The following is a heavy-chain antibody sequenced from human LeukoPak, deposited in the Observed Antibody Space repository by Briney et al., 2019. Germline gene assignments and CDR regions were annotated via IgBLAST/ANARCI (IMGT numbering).Heavy chain of an antibody. CDR2: IKSKTDGGTT. CDR1: GFAFSNYW. Sequence: GGSLRLSCAASGFAFSNYWMSWVRQAPGKGLEWVGRIKSKTDGGTTDYAAPVKGRFTISRDDSKNTLYLQMNSLKTEDTAVYYCTTDPTRPDAFDIWAKGQWSPSLQ. J-gene: IGHJ3*02. CDR3: TTDPTRPDAFDI. V-gene: IGHV3-15*01.